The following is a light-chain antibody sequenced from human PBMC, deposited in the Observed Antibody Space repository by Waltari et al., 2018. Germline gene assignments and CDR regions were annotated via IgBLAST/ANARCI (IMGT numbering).Light chain of an antibody. J-gene: IGKJ1*01. V-gene: IGKV1-8*01. CDR2: ASS. Sequence: AIRLTQSPSSIAASTGDRVTITCRASQGVGSYLAWYQQKSGRAPKLLLSASSSLEAEVPSRFGGSGSGTDFTLTISCLQSEDFASYFCQQYYSYPVTFGQWTRV. CDR1: QGVGSY. CDR3: QQYYSYPVT.